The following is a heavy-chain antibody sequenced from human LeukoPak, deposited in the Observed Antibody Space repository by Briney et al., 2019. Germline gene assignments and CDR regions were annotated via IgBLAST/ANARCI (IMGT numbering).Heavy chain of an antibody. V-gene: IGHV3-23*01. D-gene: IGHD2-15*01. J-gene: IGHJ5*02. CDR2: ISGSGGNT. CDR3: AKSLRYCSGGSCYP. Sequence: GGSLRLSCAASGFTFSSCAMSWVRQAPGKGLEWVSAISGSGGNTYYADSVKGRFTISRDNSKNTLHLQMNSLRAEDTAVYYCAKSLRYCSGGSCYPWGQGTLVTVSS. CDR1: GFTFSSCA.